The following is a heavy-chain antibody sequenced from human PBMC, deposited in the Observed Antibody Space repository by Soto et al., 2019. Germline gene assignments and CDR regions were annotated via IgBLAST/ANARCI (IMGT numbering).Heavy chain of an antibody. CDR3: ARSLLGYCSGGSCYGYFDY. J-gene: IGHJ4*02. CDR1: GGSISSGDYY. V-gene: IGHV4-31*03. CDR2: IYYSGST. D-gene: IGHD2-15*01. Sequence: QVQLQESGPGVVKPSQTLSLTCTVSGGSISSGDYYWSWIRQHPGKGLEGIGYIYYSGSTYNPSLKSRVTISVDKSKNQFSLKLSSVTAADTAVNYCARSLLGYCSGGSCYGYFDYWGQGTLVTGSS.